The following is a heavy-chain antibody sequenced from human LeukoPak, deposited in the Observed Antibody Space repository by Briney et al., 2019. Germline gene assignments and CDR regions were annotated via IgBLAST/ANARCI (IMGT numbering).Heavy chain of an antibody. J-gene: IGHJ4*02. V-gene: IGHV3-21*04. CDR3: AKTGKYTYGFFDY. CDR1: GFTFSNYN. D-gene: IGHD5-18*01. CDR2: ISSTSSYI. Sequence: GGSLRLSCAASGFTFSNYNFYWVRQAPGKGLEWVSSISSTSSYIYYADSVKGRFTISRDNARNSLYLQMNSLRAEDSAVYYCAKTGKYTYGFFDYWGQGTLVTVSS.